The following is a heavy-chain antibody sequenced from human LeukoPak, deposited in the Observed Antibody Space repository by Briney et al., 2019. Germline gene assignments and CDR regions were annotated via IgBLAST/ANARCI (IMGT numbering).Heavy chain of an antibody. Sequence: GGSLRLSCAASGFTFSSYWMSWVRQAPGKGLEWVANIKQDGSEKYYVDSVKGRFTISRDNAKNSLYLQMNSLRAEDTAVYYCARYRRGIVVVPAADWYFDLWGRGTLVTVSS. V-gene: IGHV3-7*03. CDR2: IKQDGSEK. CDR1: GFTFSSYW. J-gene: IGHJ2*01. CDR3: ARYRRGIVVVPAADWYFDL. D-gene: IGHD2-2*01.